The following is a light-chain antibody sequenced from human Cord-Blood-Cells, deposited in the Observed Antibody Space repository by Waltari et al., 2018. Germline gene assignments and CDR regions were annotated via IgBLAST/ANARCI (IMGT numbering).Light chain of an antibody. CDR2: AAS. Sequence: IQLTQSPSSLSASVGDRVTITCRASQGISSYLAWYQQKPGKAPKLLIYAASTLQSGVPSRFSGSGSGTDFTLTIRRLQPEDFATYYCQQLNSYPYTFGQGTKLEIK. J-gene: IGKJ2*01. V-gene: IGKV1-9*01. CDR1: QGISSY. CDR3: QQLNSYPYT.